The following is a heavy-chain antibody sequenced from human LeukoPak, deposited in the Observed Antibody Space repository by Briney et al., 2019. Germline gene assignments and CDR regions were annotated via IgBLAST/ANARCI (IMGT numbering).Heavy chain of an antibody. J-gene: IGHJ4*02. CDR3: ARHNRSALDY. CDR2: ISFTGNT. V-gene: IGHV4-59*08. Sequence: SETLSLTCTVSGGSISGYYWSWIRQSPGKRLEWIAYISFTGNTNYNPSLKSRVTISLDTSKTHFSLTLSSLTAADTAVYYCARHNRSALDYWGQGTLVTVSS. CDR1: GGSISGYY.